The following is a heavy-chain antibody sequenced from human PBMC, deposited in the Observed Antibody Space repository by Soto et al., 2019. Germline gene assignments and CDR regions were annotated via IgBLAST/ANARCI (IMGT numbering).Heavy chain of an antibody. D-gene: IGHD3-22*01. V-gene: IGHV1-69*04. J-gene: IGHJ1*01. CDR2: IIPILGIA. CDR3: ARDFWSSGSSAEYFQH. Sequence: GASVKVSCKASGGTFSSYTISWVRQAPGQGLEWMGRIIPILGIANYAQKFQGRVTITADKSTSTAYMELSSLRSEDTAVYYCARDFWSSGSSAEYFQHWGQGTLVTVSS. CDR1: GGTFSSYT.